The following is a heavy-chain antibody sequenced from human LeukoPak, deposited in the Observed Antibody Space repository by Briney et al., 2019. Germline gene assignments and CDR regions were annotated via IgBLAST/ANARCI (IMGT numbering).Heavy chain of an antibody. CDR3: ARDKDWAFDY. J-gene: IGHJ4*02. V-gene: IGHV3-48*02. CDR1: GFSFSDYT. CDR2: ISRDSTAI. D-gene: IGHD3/OR15-3a*01. Sequence: TGESLRLSCAATGFSFSDYTMNWVRQAPGRGLEWISFISRDSTAIRYADSVKGRFTISRDNAKNSLYLQINSLKDEDTAVYYCARDKDWAFDYWGQGTLVTVSS.